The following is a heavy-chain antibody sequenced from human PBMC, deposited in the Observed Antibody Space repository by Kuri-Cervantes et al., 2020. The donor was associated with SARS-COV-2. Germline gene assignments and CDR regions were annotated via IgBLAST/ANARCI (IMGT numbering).Heavy chain of an antibody. CDR1: GFTFSSYA. D-gene: IGHD3-3*01. J-gene: IGHJ4*02. CDR2: ISSNGGST. V-gene: IGHV3-64D*06. Sequence: GGSLRLSCSASGFTFSSYAMHWVRQAPGKGLEYVSAISSNGGSTYYADSVEGRFTISRDNSKNTLYLQVSSLRAEDTAVYYCVKEGSYDFWSGYLPYYFDYWGQGTLVTVSS. CDR3: VKEGSYDFWSGYLPYYFDY.